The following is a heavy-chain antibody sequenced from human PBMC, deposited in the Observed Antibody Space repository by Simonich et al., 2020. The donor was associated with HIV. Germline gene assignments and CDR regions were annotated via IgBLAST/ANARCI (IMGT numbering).Heavy chain of an antibody. Sequence: EVQLVESGGGLVQAGGSLRLSCVASGFTFSSYEMNWVRQARCGGLDGVSYINISGKVIFYRDLVKGRFTISRENAKNSLYLQMNSLRAEDTAVYYCTRDRYYSFWSGYHYNGMDVWGQGTAVTVSS. V-gene: IGHV3-48*03. CDR3: TRDRYYSFWSGYHYNGMDV. D-gene: IGHD3-3*01. CDR2: INISGKVI. J-gene: IGHJ6*02. CDR1: GFTFSSYE.